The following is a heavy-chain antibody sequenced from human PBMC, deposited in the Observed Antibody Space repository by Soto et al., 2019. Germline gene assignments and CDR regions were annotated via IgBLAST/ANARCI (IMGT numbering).Heavy chain of an antibody. CDR3: AKRETDSSGWYLGY. CDR1: GFTFSNYV. Sequence: PSCSLRLSCAASGFTFSNYVMHWVRQAPGKGLEYVSGISSNGAHTDYADSVKGRFTISRDNSKNTLYLQMNSLRAEDTAVYYCAKRETDSSGWYLGYWGQGTLVTVSS. J-gene: IGHJ4*02. D-gene: IGHD6-19*01. V-gene: IGHV3-23*01. CDR2: ISSNGAHT.